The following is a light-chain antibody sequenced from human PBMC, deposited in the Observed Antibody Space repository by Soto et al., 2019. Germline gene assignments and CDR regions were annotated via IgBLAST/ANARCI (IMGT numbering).Light chain of an antibody. CDR2: GSF. Sequence: EIVMTQSPVTLSASPGESATLSCRASQSVDNNVAWYQQKPGQAPRLLIVGSFARATGIPARVSGSGSGSEFTLTISGLQSEDFAVYYCQQYNDRPPITFGQGTRLEIK. V-gene: IGKV3-15*01. CDR1: QSVDNN. J-gene: IGKJ5*01. CDR3: QQYNDRPPIT.